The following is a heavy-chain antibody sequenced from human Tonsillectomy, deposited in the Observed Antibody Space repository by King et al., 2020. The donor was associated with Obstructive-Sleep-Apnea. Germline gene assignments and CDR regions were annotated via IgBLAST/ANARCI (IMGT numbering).Heavy chain of an antibody. J-gene: IGHJ3*02. Sequence: VRLVESGGGLVQPGRSLRLSCTASGFTFGDYAMSWVRQAPGKGLEWVSLIRSKAYGGTTEYAASVKGRFTISRDDSKSIAYLQMNSLKTEDTAVYYCSRDRGYSSGWYLHDAFDIWGQGTMVTVSS. V-gene: IGHV3-49*04. CDR3: SRDRGYSSGWYLHDAFDI. CDR1: GFTFGDYA. D-gene: IGHD6-19*01. CDR2: IRSKAYGGTT.